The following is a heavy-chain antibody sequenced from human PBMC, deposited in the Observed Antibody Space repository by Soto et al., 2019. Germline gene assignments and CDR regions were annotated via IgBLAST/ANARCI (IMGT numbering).Heavy chain of an antibody. J-gene: IGHJ4*02. V-gene: IGHV1-8*01. CDR2: MNPNSGNT. D-gene: IGHD6-13*01. CDR1: GYTFTSYD. Sequence: QVQLVQSGAEVKKPGASVKVSCKASGYTFTSYDNNWVRQATGQGLEWMGWMNPNSGNTGYAQKVQGRVTMTRNTSISTAYMELSSLKTEDTAVYYCARGHAAAGAFDYWGQGTLVTVSS. CDR3: ARGHAAAGAFDY.